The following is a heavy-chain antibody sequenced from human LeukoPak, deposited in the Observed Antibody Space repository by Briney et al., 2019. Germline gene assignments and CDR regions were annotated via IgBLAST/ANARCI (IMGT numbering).Heavy chain of an antibody. Sequence: GGSLRLSCEASGFIFSRYGMTWVRQAPGKGLEWVSAISGSGGTTYYADSVKGRFTISRDNPKNTLYLQITSLRAEDTGVYYCAKDHLPGIVVADRDYWGQGTPVTVSS. CDR2: ISGSGGTT. V-gene: IGHV3-23*01. CDR3: AKDHLPGIVVADRDY. D-gene: IGHD6-19*01. CDR1: GFIFSRYG. J-gene: IGHJ4*02.